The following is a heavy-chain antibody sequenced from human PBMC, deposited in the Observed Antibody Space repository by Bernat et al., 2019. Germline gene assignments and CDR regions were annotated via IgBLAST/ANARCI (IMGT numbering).Heavy chain of an antibody. CDR1: GFTFSSYA. CDR2: ISYDGSNG. J-gene: IGHJ4*02. D-gene: IGHD6-13*01. V-gene: IGHV3-30*01. Sequence: QVQLVESVGGLVQPGRSLRLSCAASGFTFSSYAMHWVRQAPGKGLEWVAVISYDGSNGYYADSVKGRFTISRDNSKNTLYLQMNSLRAEDTAVYYCAREDSSSWPFDHWGQGTLVTVSS. CDR3: AREDSSSWPFDH.